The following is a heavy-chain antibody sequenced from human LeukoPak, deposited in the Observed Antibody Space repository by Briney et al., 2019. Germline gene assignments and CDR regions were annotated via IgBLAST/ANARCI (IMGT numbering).Heavy chain of an antibody. CDR3: AKGGNNDASWRYYFDF. Sequence: SETLSLTCTVSRDSITGSDYYWSWIRQSPGKGLEWIGFILYTGTTSYNPSLKSRVTISVDTSKNQFSLELNSVTAADTAIYYCAKGGNNDASWRYYFDFWGQGILVTVSS. CDR2: ILYTGTT. V-gene: IGHV4-61*08. CDR1: RDSITGSDYY. D-gene: IGHD1/OR15-1a*01. J-gene: IGHJ4*02.